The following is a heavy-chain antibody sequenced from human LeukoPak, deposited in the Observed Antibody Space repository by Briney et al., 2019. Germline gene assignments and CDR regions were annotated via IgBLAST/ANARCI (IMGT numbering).Heavy chain of an antibody. CDR1: GFGLSGYD. D-gene: IGHD3-16*01. CDR2: ISRSGGNT. CDR3: ARHWV. V-gene: IGHV3-23*01. J-gene: IGHJ4*02. Sequence: GGSLRLSCAASGFGLSGYDMGLVRQAPGKGLELVSTISRSGGNTYYADSVKGRFTISRDNSKNTLSLQMNNLRVDDAAVYYCARHWVWGQGTLVTVSS.